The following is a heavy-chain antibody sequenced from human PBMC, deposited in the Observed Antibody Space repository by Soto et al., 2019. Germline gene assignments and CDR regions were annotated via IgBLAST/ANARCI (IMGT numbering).Heavy chain of an antibody. CDR1: GYTFTGYY. D-gene: IGHD3-22*01. J-gene: IGHJ4*02. Sequence: ASVKVSCKASGYTFTGYYMHWVRQAPGQGLEWMGWINPNSGGTNYAQKFQGWVTMTRDTSISTAYMELSRLRSDDTAVYYCARGYSYDSSGPNFDYCGQGTLVTVSS. CDR2: INPNSGGT. CDR3: ARGYSYDSSGPNFDY. V-gene: IGHV1-2*04.